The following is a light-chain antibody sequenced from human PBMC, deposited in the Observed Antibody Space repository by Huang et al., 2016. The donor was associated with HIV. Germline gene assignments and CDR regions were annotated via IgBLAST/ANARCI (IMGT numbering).Light chain of an antibody. V-gene: IGKV1-39*01. CDR1: QIINKY. CDR2: GAS. CDR3: QQSYNIPRT. J-gene: IGKJ2*01. Sequence: DIQMTQAQPSLSAAVGDRVIITCRASQIINKYLNWYQQMPGRAPKLLISGASSLQGLVSSRFSGSGSGTDFTLTIRDLQPEDTATYHCQQSYNIPRTFGQGTLLEI.